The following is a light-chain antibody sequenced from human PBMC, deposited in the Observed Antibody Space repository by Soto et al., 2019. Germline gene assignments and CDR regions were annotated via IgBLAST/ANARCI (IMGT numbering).Light chain of an antibody. J-gene: IGKJ4*01. CDR3: QQLNGYQLA. CDR2: SAS. CDR1: QGMSTY. Sequence: DIQLTQSPSFLSASVGDTVTITCRASQGMSTYLAWYQQKPGKVPKLLIRSASTLQSGVPPRFSGGGSGTEFPLTINTLQPDDSGIYYCQQLNGYQLAFGGGTNVEIK. V-gene: IGKV1-9*01.